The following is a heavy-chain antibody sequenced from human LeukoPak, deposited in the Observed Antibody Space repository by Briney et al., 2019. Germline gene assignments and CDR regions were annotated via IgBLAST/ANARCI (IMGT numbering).Heavy chain of an antibody. CDR2: IIPIFGTA. CDR3: ARGSVGSIAAPSDAFDI. Sequence: SVKVSCKTSGGTFSSYAISWVRQAPGQGLEWMGGIIPIFGTANYAQKFQGRVTITADESTSTAYMELSSLRSEDTAVYYCARGSVGSIAAPSDAFDIWGQGTMVTVSS. D-gene: IGHD6-6*01. V-gene: IGHV1-69*13. CDR1: GGTFSSYA. J-gene: IGHJ3*02.